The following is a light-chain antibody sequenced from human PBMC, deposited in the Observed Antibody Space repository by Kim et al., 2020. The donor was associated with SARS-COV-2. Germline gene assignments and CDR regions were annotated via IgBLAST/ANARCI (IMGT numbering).Light chain of an antibody. CDR1: QGVSSY. Sequence: EATGDRVTITCRARQGVSSYLAWKQQKPGKAPKLLIYAASTLQSGVPSRFSGSGSGTDFTLTINCLQSEDFATYYCQQYYRYPPTFGQGTKVDIK. CDR2: AAS. V-gene: IGKV1-8*01. J-gene: IGKJ1*01. CDR3: QQYYRYPPT.